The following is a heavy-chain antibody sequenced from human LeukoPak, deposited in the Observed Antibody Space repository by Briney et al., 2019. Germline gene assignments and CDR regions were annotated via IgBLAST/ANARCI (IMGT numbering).Heavy chain of an antibody. D-gene: IGHD6-19*01. J-gene: IGHJ4*02. CDR3: AKGGSSGWYGLYYFDY. V-gene: IGHV3-48*01. CDR2: IDSSSSTI. Sequence: GGSLRLSCTASGFTFSNYKMNWVRQAPGKGLEWISYIDSSSSTIYYSDSVKGRFTTSRDNAKNSLYLQMNSLRAEDTAVYYCAKGGSSGWYGLYYFDYWGQGTLVTVSS. CDR1: GFTFSNYK.